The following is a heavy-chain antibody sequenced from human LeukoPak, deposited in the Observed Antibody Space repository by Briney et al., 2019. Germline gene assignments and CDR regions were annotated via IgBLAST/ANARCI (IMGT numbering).Heavy chain of an antibody. J-gene: IGHJ6*02. Sequence: RGSLRLSCAASGFTFSSSGMHWVRQAPGKGLEWVAVISYDGNNKYYADSVKGRFTISRDNSKNTLYLQMNSLRAEDTAVYYCAKDRSPYSYGVDVWGQGTTVTVSS. CDR1: GFTFSSSG. V-gene: IGHV3-30*18. CDR3: AKDRSPYSYGVDV. CDR2: ISYDGNNK.